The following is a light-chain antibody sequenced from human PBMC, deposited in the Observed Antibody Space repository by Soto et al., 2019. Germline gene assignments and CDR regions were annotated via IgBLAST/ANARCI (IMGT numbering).Light chain of an antibody. J-gene: IGLJ3*02. V-gene: IGLV4-60*03. CDR1: SEHITYI. CDR3: ETWDSNTRL. CDR2: LEGSGTY. Sequence: QSLLTQSSSASASLGSSVKLTCTLSSEHITYIIAWHQQQPGKAPRYLMKLEGSGTYNKGSGVPDRFSGSSSGADRYLTISNLQSEDEADYYCETWDSNTRLFGGGTKVTVL.